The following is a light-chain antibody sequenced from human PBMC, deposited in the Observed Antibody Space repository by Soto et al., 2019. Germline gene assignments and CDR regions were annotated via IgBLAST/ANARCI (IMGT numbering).Light chain of an antibody. Sequence: QLVLTQSPSASASLGASVKLTCTLSSGHSNYAIAWHQQQPEKGPRYLMKLNSDGSHSKGDGTPAPFSGSTSGAKRPLTISSLPFEDDADYYCQTWGTAIHDAVFGGGTKVTVL. CDR2: LNSDGSH. CDR1: SGHSNYA. CDR3: QTWGTAIHDAV. J-gene: IGLJ2*01. V-gene: IGLV4-69*01.